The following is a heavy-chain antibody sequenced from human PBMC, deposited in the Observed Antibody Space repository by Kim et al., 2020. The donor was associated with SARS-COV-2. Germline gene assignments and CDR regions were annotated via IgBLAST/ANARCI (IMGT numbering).Heavy chain of an antibody. CDR3: ARDLLMVYARNRNPDY. J-gene: IGHJ4*01. D-gene: IGHD2-8*01. V-gene: IGHV3-30*04. CDR1: GFTFSSYA. Sequence: GGSLRLSCAASGFTFSSYAMHWVRQAPGKGLEWVAVISYDGSNKYYADSVKGRFTISRDNSKNTLYLQMNSLRAEDTAVHYCARDLLMVYARNRNPDYWG. CDR2: ISYDGSNK.